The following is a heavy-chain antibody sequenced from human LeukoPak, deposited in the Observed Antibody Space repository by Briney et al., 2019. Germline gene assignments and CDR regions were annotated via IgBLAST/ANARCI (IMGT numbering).Heavy chain of an antibody. CDR2: IKQDGSEK. Sequence: GGSLRLSCAASGFTFSSYWMSWVRQAPGKGLEWVANIKQDGSEKYYVDSVKGRFTISRDNAKNSLYLQMNSLRAEDTAVYYCAREGYGFWSGPLGYWGQGTLVTVSS. D-gene: IGHD3-3*01. V-gene: IGHV3-7*01. CDR1: GFTFSSYW. CDR3: AREGYGFWSGPLGY. J-gene: IGHJ4*02.